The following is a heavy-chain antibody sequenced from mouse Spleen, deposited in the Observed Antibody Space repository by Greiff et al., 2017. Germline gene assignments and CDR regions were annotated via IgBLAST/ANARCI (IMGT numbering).Heavy chain of an antibody. V-gene: IGHV1-69*01. CDR3: ARFGGNYGFDY. CDR1: GYTFTSYW. J-gene: IGHJ2*01. CDR2: IDPSDSYT. Sequence: QVQLQQSGAELVMPGASVKLSCKASGYTFTSYWMHWVKQRPGQGLEWIGEIDPSDSYTNYNQKFKGKATLTVDKSSSTAYMQLSSLTSEDSAVYYCARFGGNYGFDYWGQGTTLTVSS. D-gene: IGHD2-1*01.